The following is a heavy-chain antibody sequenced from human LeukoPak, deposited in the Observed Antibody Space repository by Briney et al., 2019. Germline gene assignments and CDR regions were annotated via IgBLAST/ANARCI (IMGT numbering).Heavy chain of an antibody. CDR1: GCTFSSYA. V-gene: IGHV1-69*04. Sequence: EASVKVSCKASGCTFSSYAISWVRQAPGQGLEWMGRIIPNIGIANYAQKLQGRVTINADKSTSTAYMELSSLRSEDTAVYYCAKLVTYYYDSSVTTQPSTPQYYYYYYGMDVWGQGTPVTVSS. CDR2: IIPNIGIA. D-gene: IGHD3-22*01. J-gene: IGHJ6*02. CDR3: AKLVTYYYDSSVTTQPSTPQYYYYYYGMDV.